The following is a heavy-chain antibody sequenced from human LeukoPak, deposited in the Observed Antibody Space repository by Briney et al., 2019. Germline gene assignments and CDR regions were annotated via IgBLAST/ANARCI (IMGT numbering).Heavy chain of an antibody. V-gene: IGHV4-59*01. CDR3: ARDLSSSWANNWFDP. D-gene: IGHD6-13*01. CDR1: GGSISSYY. J-gene: IGHJ5*02. CDR2: IYYSGST. Sequence: PSETRSLTCTVSGGSISSYYWSWIRQPPGKGLEWIGYIYYSGSTNYNPSLKSRVTISVDTSKNQFSLKLSSVTAADTAVYYCARDLSSSWANNWFDPWGQGTLVTVSS.